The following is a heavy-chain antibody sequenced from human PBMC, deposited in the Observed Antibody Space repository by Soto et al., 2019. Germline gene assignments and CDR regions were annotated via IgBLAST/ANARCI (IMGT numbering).Heavy chain of an antibody. D-gene: IGHD4-17*01. J-gene: IGHJ6*03. CDR1: GFTFSSYS. CDR3: ARVPPHYYGDYYYYYMDV. Sequence: EVQLVESGGGLVQPGGSLRLSCAASGFTFSSYSMNWVRQAPGKGLEWVSYISSSGSTIYYADSVKGRFTISRDNAKNSLYLPKNSLRTEDTAVDYCARVPPHYYGDYYYYYMDVWGKGTTVTVSS. CDR2: ISSSGSTI. V-gene: IGHV3-48*01.